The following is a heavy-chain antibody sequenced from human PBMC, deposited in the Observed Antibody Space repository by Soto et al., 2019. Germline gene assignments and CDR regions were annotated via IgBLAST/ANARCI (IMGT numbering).Heavy chain of an antibody. D-gene: IGHD5-18*01. CDR2: ISYSRTT. CDR1: GDSISSNNNY. J-gene: IGHJ5*02. CDR3: ARGRGYSYGLDP. V-gene: IGHV4-30-4*01. Sequence: QVQLQESGPGLLKPSQTLSLTCTFSGDSISSNNNYCSWIRQPPGEGLQWIGFISYSRTTSDSPSLKSRVAISLDTSKNQFSLSLSSVTAADTAVYYCARGRGYSYGLDPWGQGTLVTVSS.